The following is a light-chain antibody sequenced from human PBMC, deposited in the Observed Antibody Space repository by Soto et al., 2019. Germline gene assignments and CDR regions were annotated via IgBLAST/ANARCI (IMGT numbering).Light chain of an antibody. J-gene: IGKJ2*01. CDR1: RSVSSRY. Sequence: ESMLTQSPGTLSLSPGDRATLSCRASRSVSSRYITWNQQKPGQAPRLLIYGASIRATGIPDRFSGSGSGTDFTLTISRLEAEDFAVYYCQQFGDSPPAFTFGQGTKLEI. CDR3: QQFGDSPPAFT. V-gene: IGKV3-20*01. CDR2: GAS.